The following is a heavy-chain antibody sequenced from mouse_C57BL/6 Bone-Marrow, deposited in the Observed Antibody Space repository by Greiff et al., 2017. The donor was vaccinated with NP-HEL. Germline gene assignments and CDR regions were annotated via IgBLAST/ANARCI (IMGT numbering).Heavy chain of an antibody. CDR2: IRSKSNNYAT. CDR1: GFSFNTYA. J-gene: IGHJ4*01. CDR3: LSNYYAMDY. V-gene: IGHV10-1*01. Sequence: EVKLVESGGGLVQPKGSLKLSCAASGFSFNTYAMNWVRQAPGKGLEWVARIRSKSNNYATYYADSVKDRFTISRDDSESMLYLQMNNLKTEDTAMYYCLSNYYAMDYWGQGTSVTVSS.